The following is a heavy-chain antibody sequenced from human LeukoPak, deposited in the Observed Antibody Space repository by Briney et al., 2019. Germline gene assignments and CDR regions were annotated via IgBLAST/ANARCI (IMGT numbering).Heavy chain of an antibody. J-gene: IGHJ5*02. V-gene: IGHV3-74*01. CDR2: INSDGINT. CDR3: ASQVSGWYPVGS. CDR1: GFTFSSYG. Sequence: PGGSLRLSCAASGFTFSSYGMSWVRQAPGKGLEWVSRINSDGINTSYADSVKGRFTISRDNAKNTLNLQMNSLRAEDTAVYYCASQVSGWYPVGSWGQGTLVTVSS. D-gene: IGHD6-19*01.